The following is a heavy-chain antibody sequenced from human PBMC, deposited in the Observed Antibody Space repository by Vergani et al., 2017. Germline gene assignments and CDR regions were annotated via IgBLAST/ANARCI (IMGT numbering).Heavy chain of an antibody. CDR2: ISGSGGST. D-gene: IGHD5-18*01. CDR1: GFTFSSYA. CDR3: ARGKWIQLWSTCMDV. Sequence: EVQLLESGGGLVQPGGSLRLSCAAFGFTFSSYAMSWVRQAPGKGLEWVSAISGSGGSTYYADSVKGRFTISRDNSKNTLYLQMNSLRAEDTAVYYCARGKWIQLWSTCMDVWGQGTTVTVSS. J-gene: IGHJ6*02. V-gene: IGHV3-23*01.